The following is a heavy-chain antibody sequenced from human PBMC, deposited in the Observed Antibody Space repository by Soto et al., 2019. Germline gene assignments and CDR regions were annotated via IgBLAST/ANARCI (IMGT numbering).Heavy chain of an antibody. V-gene: IGHV4-59*08. CDR3: ARQSGSPAVKYYHGMDV. J-gene: IGHJ6*02. Sequence: QVQLQESGPGLVKPSETLSLTCTVSGGSISSYYWSWIRQPPGKGLEWIGYIYYSGSTNYNPSLRSRVTISVDTSKNQFSLKLNSVTAADTAVYYCARQSGSPAVKYYHGMDVWGQGTTVTVSS. CDR2: IYYSGST. CDR1: GGSISSYY.